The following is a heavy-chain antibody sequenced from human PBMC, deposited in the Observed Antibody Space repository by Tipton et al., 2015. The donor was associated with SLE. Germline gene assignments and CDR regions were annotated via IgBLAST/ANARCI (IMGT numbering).Heavy chain of an antibody. J-gene: IGHJ4*02. CDR3: ARDGAIGARPGSFEF. D-gene: IGHD6-6*01. V-gene: IGHV4-59*01. CDR2: IYYSGST. Sequence: TLSLTCSVSGVSITSYYWTWIRQPPGKGLEWIGYIYYSGSTDYSPPLKSRVTISVDASKNQFSLNLSSVTAADTAVYFCARDGAIGARPGSFEFWGQGSLVTVSS. CDR1: GVSITSYY.